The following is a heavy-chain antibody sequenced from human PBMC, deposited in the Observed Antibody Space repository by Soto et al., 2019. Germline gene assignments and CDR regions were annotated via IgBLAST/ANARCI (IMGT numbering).Heavy chain of an antibody. CDR3: ARGKGQCSGGSCYGYYYYGMDV. Sequence: SETLSLTCAVYGGSFSGYYWSWIRQPPGKGLEWIGEINHSGSTNYNPSLKSRVTISVDTSKNQFSLKLSSVTAADTAVYYCARGKGQCSGGSCYGYYYYGMDVWGQGTTVTVSS. CDR2: INHSGST. D-gene: IGHD2-15*01. J-gene: IGHJ6*02. CDR1: GGSFSGYY. V-gene: IGHV4-34*01.